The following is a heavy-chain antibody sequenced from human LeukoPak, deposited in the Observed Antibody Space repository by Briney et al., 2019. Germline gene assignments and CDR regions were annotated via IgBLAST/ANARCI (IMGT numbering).Heavy chain of an antibody. J-gene: IGHJ4*02. Sequence: GGSLRLSCAASGFTFSSYSMNWVRQAPGKGLEWVSYISSSSSTIYYADSVKGRFAISRDNAKNSLYLQMNSLRAEDTAVYYCARDEEYCSGGSCSEFDYWGQGTLVTVSS. CDR2: ISSSSSTI. CDR1: GFTFSSYS. V-gene: IGHV3-48*01. D-gene: IGHD2-15*01. CDR3: ARDEEYCSGGSCSEFDY.